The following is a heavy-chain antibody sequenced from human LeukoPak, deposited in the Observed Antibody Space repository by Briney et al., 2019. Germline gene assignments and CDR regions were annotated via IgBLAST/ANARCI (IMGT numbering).Heavy chain of an antibody. J-gene: IGHJ4*02. CDR3: AKVLSGTLTFDH. D-gene: IGHD3-10*01. Sequence: PGRSLRLSCAVSGITLTTYATSWVRHAPAKGLEWVSANSDGGGSKYYADSVKGRFTISRNNSKDTLYLQMNSLRAEDTAVYYCAKVLSGTLTFDHRGQGTLVTVSS. V-gene: IGHV3-23*01. CDR2: NSDGGGSK. CDR1: GITLTTYA.